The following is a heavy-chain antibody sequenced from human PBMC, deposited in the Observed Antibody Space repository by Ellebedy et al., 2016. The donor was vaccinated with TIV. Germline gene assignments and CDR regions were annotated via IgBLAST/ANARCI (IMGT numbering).Heavy chain of an antibody. D-gene: IGHD5-12*01. CDR2: MNQDGSEK. CDR3: ARDPNSPGDTGYGDY. Sequence: PGGSLRLSCAASGFTFTTYWMSWVRQAPGKGLEWVANMNQDGSEKYYVDSVKGRFTISRDNAQNSLYLHMNNLKAEDTAVYYCARDPNSPGDTGYGDYWGQGVVVTVST. V-gene: IGHV3-7*03. CDR1: GFTFTTYW. J-gene: IGHJ4*02.